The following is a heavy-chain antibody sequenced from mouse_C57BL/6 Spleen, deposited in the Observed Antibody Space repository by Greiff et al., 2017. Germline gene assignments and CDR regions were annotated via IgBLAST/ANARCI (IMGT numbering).Heavy chain of an antibody. CDR3: AKFYCGSSYYAMDY. CDR2: IWTGGGT. D-gene: IGHD1-1*01. J-gene: IGHJ4*01. V-gene: IGHV2-9-1*01. CDR1: GFSLTSYA. Sequence: QVQLKESGPGLVAPSQSLSITCTVSGFSLTSYAISWVRQPPGKGLEWLGVIWTGGGTNYNSALKSRLGISKDNSKSQVFLKMNSLQTDDTARYDCAKFYCGSSYYAMDYWGQGTSVTVSS.